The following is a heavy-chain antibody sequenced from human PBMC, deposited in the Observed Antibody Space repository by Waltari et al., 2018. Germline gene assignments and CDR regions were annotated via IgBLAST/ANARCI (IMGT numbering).Heavy chain of an antibody. J-gene: IGHJ4*02. D-gene: IGHD3-3*01. CDR2: MSAGGTT. Sequence: QVQLQESGPRLVKPSETLSLTCTISGGSMTSGADYWSWIRQPAGKELEWIGRMSAGGTTDYSPSLKSRATISVDTSKSQFSLKVTSVTAADTAVYYCAREIGDFWSGPVDYWGQGTLVTVSS. CDR1: GGSMTSGADY. CDR3: AREIGDFWSGPVDY. V-gene: IGHV4-61*02.